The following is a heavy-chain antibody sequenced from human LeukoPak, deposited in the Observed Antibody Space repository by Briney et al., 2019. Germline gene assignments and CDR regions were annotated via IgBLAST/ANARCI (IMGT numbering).Heavy chain of an antibody. D-gene: IGHD2-2*01. CDR3: ARAPRAYCSTTGSCFQDY. V-gene: IGHV4-4*02. CDR2: IFHSGST. Sequence: SETLSLTCAVSGGSIGASINSPNWWSWVRQPPGKGLEWIGEIFHSGSTNYNPSLKSRVTMSVDKSKNHFSLNLTSVTAADTAVYFCARAPRAYCSTTGSCFQDYWGQGTLVTVSS. J-gene: IGHJ4*02. CDR1: GGSIGASINSPNW.